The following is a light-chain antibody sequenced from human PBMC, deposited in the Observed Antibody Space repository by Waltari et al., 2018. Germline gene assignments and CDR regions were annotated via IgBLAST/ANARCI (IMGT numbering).Light chain of an antibody. Sequence: QLVLTQSPSASASLGASVRLTCTLDSGHTSNIIAWHQQQPEKGPRYLMKVNSDGDHSKGDESPARFSGSGSGAERYLTISNVQSEDEADYYCQTGGHGTWVFGGGTKLTVL. CDR3: QTGGHGTWV. CDR1: SGHTSNI. J-gene: IGLJ3*02. CDR2: VNSDGDH. V-gene: IGLV4-69*01.